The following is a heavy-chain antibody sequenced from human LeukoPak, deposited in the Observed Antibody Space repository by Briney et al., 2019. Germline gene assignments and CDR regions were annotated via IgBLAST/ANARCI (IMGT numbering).Heavy chain of an antibody. J-gene: IGHJ5*02. D-gene: IGHD2-2*01. CDR3: ARGSPRQIVVVPAAGLDP. V-gene: IGHV1-69*05. Sequence: SVKVSCKASGGTFSSYAISWVRQAPGQGLEWMGGIIPIFGTANYAQKFQGRVTITTDESTSTAYMELSSLRSDGTAVYYCARGSPRQIVVVPAAGLDPWGQGTLVTVSS. CDR1: GGTFSSYA. CDR2: IIPIFGTA.